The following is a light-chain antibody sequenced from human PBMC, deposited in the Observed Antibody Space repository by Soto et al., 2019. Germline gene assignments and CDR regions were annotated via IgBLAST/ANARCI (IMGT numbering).Light chain of an antibody. J-gene: IGLJ1*01. CDR2: SNA. V-gene: IGLV1-40*01. Sequence: QSALTQPPSVSEAPGQRVTISCTGTSSDIGAGYDVHWYQQLPGAAPKLVIYSNAIRPSGVPDRFSASKSGTPASLAITGLRAEDEADYYCQSYDSSLTTYVFGTGTKVTVL. CDR1: SSDIGAGYD. CDR3: QSYDSSLTTYV.